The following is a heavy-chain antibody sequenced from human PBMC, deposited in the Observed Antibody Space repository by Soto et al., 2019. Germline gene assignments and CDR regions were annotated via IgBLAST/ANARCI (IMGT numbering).Heavy chain of an antibody. CDR3: ARDGDIVATRGYYFDY. CDR1: GGSFSGYY. D-gene: IGHD5-12*01. Sequence: SETLSLTCAVYGGSFSGYYWSWIRQPPGKGLEWIGEINHSGSTNYNPSLKSRGTISVDTSKNQFTLKLSSVTAADTAVYYCARDGDIVATRGYYFDYWGQGTLVTVSS. CDR2: INHSGST. J-gene: IGHJ4*02. V-gene: IGHV4-34*01.